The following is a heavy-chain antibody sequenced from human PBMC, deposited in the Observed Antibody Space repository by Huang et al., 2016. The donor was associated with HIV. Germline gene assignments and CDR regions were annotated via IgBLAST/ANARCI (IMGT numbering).Heavy chain of an antibody. CDR1: TFRFGAYW. Sequence: VESGGRLVQPGGSIRLSCVGSTFRFGAYWMGWGRQSPGKGLEWVANIKQDESEKDYVDSVKGRFNISRDNAKKVLFLEMNNVRVEDTATYYCATKTAAMDIWGQGTTVTVS. CDR3: ATKTAAMDI. J-gene: IGHJ6*02. CDR2: IKQDESEK. D-gene: IGHD1-7*01. V-gene: IGHV3-7*01.